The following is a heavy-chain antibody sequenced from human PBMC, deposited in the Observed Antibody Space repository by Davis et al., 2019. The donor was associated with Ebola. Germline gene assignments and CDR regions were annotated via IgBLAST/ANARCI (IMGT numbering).Heavy chain of an antibody. CDR3: ARTLYSGYDFPYYYGMDV. J-gene: IGHJ6*02. Sequence: ASVKVSCKASGYTFTSYAMHWVRQAPGQGLEWMGIINPSGGSTSYAQKFQGRVTMTRDTSTSTVYMELSSLRSEDTAVYYCARTLYSGYDFPYYYGMDVWGQGTTVTVSS. D-gene: IGHD5-12*01. CDR2: INPSGGST. CDR1: GYTFTSYA. V-gene: IGHV1-46*01.